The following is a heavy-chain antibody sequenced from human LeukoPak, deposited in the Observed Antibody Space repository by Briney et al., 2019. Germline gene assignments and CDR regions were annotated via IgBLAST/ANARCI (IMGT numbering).Heavy chain of an antibody. Sequence: SETLSLTCTVSGGAISSSGYYWGWIRQPPGKGLEWIASIYYSGSTYYNPSLKSRVTISVDTSKNQLSLKLSSLTAADTAVYYCARHEYSGSYYGLSWFDPWGQGTLVTVSS. V-gene: IGHV4-39*01. CDR1: GGAISSSGYY. D-gene: IGHD1-26*01. J-gene: IGHJ5*02. CDR2: IYYSGST. CDR3: ARHEYSGSYYGLSWFDP.